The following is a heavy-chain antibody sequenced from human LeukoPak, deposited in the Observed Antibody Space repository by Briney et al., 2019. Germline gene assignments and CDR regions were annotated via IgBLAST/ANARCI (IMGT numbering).Heavy chain of an antibody. CDR3: AKGYCSSTSCYAFDY. V-gene: IGHV3-23*01. J-gene: IGHJ4*02. D-gene: IGHD2-2*01. CDR2: ISGSGDRT. Sequence: GGSLRLSCEPSGFTFISNAMSWIRQAPGKGLEWVSSISGSGDRTYYADSVKGRVTISRDNSKNTLYLQTNSLRVEDTAVYYCAKGYCSSTSCYAFDYWGQGTLVTVSS. CDR1: GFTFISNA.